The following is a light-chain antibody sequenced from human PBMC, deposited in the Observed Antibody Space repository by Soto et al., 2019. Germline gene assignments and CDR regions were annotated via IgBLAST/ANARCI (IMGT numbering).Light chain of an antibody. J-gene: IGKJ1*01. CDR3: QQYNNWPPRT. CDR2: GAS. Sequence: EIVLTQSPGTLSLSPGERATLSCRASQSVSSSYLAWYQQKPGQAPRLLIYGASTRATGIPARFSGSGSGTEFTLTISSLQSADFAVYYCQQYNNWPPRTFGQGTKVDIK. V-gene: IGKV3-15*01. CDR1: QSVSSSY.